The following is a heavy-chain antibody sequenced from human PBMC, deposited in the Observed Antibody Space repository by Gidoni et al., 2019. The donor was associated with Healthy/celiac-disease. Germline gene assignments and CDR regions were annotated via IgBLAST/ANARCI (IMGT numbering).Heavy chain of an antibody. CDR2: ISSSSSTI. CDR1: GFTFSSHS. D-gene: IGHD1-1*01. J-gene: IGHJ6*02. V-gene: IGHV3-48*02. Sequence: EVQLVESGGGLVQPGGSLRLSCAASGFTFSSHSMNWVRQAPGKGLEWVSYISSSSSTIYYADSVKGRFTISRDNAKNSLYLQMNSLRDEDTAVYYCARAEDWNDFDYYYGMDVWGQGTTVTVSS. CDR3: ARAEDWNDFDYYYGMDV.